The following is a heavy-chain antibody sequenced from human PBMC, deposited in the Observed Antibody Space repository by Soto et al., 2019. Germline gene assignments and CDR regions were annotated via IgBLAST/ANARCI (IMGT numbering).Heavy chain of an antibody. V-gene: IGHV1-69*01. CDR1: GGTFSSYA. CDR2: IIPIFGTA. J-gene: IGHJ4*02. Sequence: QVQLVQSGAEVQKPGSSVKVSCKASGGTFSSYAISWVRQAPGQGLEWMGGIIPIFGTANYAQKFQGRVTITADESTSTAYMEPSSLRSEDTAVYYCARGGADYYDSSGYPPFDYWGQGTLVTVSS. D-gene: IGHD3-22*01. CDR3: ARGGADYYDSSGYPPFDY.